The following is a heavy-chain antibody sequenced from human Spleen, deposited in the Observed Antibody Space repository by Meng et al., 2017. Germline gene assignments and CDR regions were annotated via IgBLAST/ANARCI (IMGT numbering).Heavy chain of an antibody. CDR2: INHSGST. Sequence: QVVRQGVGPVLLNSSESRSLLCVFSGVSFSVYYVSWIRQPPGKGLEWIGEINHSGSTNYNPSLESRATISVDTSQNNLSLKLSSVTAADSAVYYCARGPTTMAHDFDYWGQGTLVTVSS. CDR1: GVSFSVYY. V-gene: IGHV4-34*01. J-gene: IGHJ4*02. D-gene: IGHD4-11*01. CDR3: ARGPTTMAHDFDY.